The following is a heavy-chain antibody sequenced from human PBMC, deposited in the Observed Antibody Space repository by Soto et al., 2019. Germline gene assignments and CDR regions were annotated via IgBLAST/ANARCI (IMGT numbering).Heavy chain of an antibody. J-gene: IGHJ5*02. CDR1: GDTISTGGYT. CDR3: ARVPSP. V-gene: IGHV4-30-2*01. Sequence: SETLSLTCDVSGDTISTGGYTWAWIRQPPGKGPEWIGYIYHSGSTYYNPSLKSRVTISVDRSKNQFSLKLSSVTAADTAVYYCARVPSPWGQGTLVTVSS. CDR2: IYHSGST.